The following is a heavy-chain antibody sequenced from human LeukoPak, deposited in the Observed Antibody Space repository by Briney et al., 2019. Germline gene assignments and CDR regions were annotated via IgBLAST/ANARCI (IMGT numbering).Heavy chain of an antibody. D-gene: IGHD1-26*01. CDR1: GYTFTGYY. V-gene: IGHV1-2*02. CDR2: INPNSGGT. J-gene: IGHJ4*02. CDR3: ARDRSSGSYSDY. Sequence: ASVKVSCKAPGYTFTGYYMHWVRQAPGQGLEWMGWINPNSGGTNYAQKFQGRVTMTRDTSISTAYMELSRLRSDDTAVYYCARDRSSGSYSDYWGQGTLVTVSS.